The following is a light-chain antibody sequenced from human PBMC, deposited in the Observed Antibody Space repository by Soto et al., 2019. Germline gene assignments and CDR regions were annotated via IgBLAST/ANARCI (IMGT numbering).Light chain of an antibody. CDR2: DVS. CDR1: SSDVGAYNS. Sequence: QSVLTQPASVSGSPGQSITISCTGTSSDVGAYNSVSWYQQHPGKAPKLIIYDVSTRPSGISDRFSGSKSGNTASLTISGLQAEDEPDYYCSSYTTSVTHVFGPGTKVTVL. J-gene: IGLJ1*01. CDR3: SSYTTSVTHV. V-gene: IGLV2-14*01.